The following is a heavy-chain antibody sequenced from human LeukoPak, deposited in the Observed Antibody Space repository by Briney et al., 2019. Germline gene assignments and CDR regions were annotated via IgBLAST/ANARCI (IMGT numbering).Heavy chain of an antibody. D-gene: IGHD3-3*01. Sequence: GGSLRLSCAASGFTFNNFAMSWVRQAPGKGLEWVSATSGSGGSTYYADSVKGRFTISRDNSKNTLYLQMNSLRADDTALCYCAKRGSYDFWSGYYYDYWGRGTPVTVSS. CDR1: GFTFNNFA. V-gene: IGHV3-23*01. J-gene: IGHJ4*02. CDR2: TSGSGGST. CDR3: AKRGSYDFWSGYYYDY.